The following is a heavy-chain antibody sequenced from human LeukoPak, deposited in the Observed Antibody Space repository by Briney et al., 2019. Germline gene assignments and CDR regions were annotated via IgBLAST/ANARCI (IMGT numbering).Heavy chain of an antibody. CDR3: ARVPKNTAMIFDY. J-gene: IGHJ4*02. CDR2: IYYSGST. CDR1: GGSISSGGYY. D-gene: IGHD5-18*01. Sequence: SQTLSLTCTVSGGSISSGGYYWSWIRQHPGKGLEWIGYIYYSGSTYYNPSLKGRVTISVDTSKNQFSLKLSSVTAADTAVYCCARVPKNTAMIFDYWGQGTLVTVSS. V-gene: IGHV4-31*03.